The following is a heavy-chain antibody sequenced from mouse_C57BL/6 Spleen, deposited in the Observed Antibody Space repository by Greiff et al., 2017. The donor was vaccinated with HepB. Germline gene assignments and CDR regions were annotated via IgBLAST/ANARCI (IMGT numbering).Heavy chain of an antibody. CDR3: ARDDGYHGAMDY. CDR1: GDTFTNYW. J-gene: IGHJ4*01. Sequence: QVQLQQSGAELVRPGTSVKMSCKASGDTFTNYWIGWAKQRPGHGLEWIGDIYPGGGYTNYNEKFKGKATLTADKSSSTAYMQFSSLTSEDSAIYYCARDDGYHGAMDYWGQGTSVTVSS. V-gene: IGHV1-63*01. D-gene: IGHD2-3*01. CDR2: IYPGGGYT.